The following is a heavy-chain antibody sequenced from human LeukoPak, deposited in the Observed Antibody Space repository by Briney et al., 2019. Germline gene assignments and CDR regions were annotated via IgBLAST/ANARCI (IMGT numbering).Heavy chain of an antibody. J-gene: IGHJ4*02. CDR3: ASDRDYYDSSGYLFDY. V-gene: IGHV3-7*01. D-gene: IGHD3-22*01. CDR1: GFTFSNYW. CDR2: IKQDGSEK. Sequence: GRSLRLSCAASGFTFSNYWMSWVRQAPGKGLEWVANIKQDGSEKYYVDSVKGRFTISRDNAKNSLYLQMNSLRAEDTAVYYCASDRDYYDSSGYLFDYWGQGTLVTVSS.